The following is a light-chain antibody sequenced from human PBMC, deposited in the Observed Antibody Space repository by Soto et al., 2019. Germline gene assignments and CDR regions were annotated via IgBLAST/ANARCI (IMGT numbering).Light chain of an antibody. CDR1: SSNIGAGHD. CDR3: QSYDSSLSGSEV. Sequence: QAVLTQPPSVSGAPGQRVTISCTGSSSNIGAGHDVHWYLRLPGTAPKLLIYGNGNRPSGVPDRFSGSKSGTSASLAITGLHAEDEADYYCQSYDSSLSGSEVFGNGTKVTVL. V-gene: IGLV1-40*01. CDR2: GNG. J-gene: IGLJ1*01.